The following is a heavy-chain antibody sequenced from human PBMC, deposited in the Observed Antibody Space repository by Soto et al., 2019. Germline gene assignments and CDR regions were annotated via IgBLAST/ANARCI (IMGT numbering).Heavy chain of an antibody. J-gene: IGHJ5*02. D-gene: IGHD1-1*01. Sequence: RGESLKISCKASGYSFTSSWIGWVRQMPGKGPEWMGIIYPGDSDTRYSPSSQGQVTFSVDKSISTAYLQWSSLKASDTAMYFCARQGGTGWFDHWGQGTLVTVSS. V-gene: IGHV5-51*01. CDR1: GYSFTSSW. CDR2: IYPGDSDT. CDR3: ARQGGTGWFDH.